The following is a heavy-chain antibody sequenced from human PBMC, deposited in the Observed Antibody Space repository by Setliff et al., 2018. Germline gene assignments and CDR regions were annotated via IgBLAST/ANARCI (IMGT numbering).Heavy chain of an antibody. D-gene: IGHD3-22*01. Sequence: SETLSLTCSVSGGSISSSIYYWGWIRQPPGRGLEWIGSIYYSGSTYYSPSLKRRVTISVDTSKNQFSLKLSSVTAADTAVYYCATRTYYDSNGYYYAIAGPFDIWGQGTMVTVS. CDR2: IYYSGST. CDR3: ATRTYYDSNGYYYAIAGPFDI. J-gene: IGHJ3*02. V-gene: IGHV4-39*01. CDR1: GGSISSSIYY.